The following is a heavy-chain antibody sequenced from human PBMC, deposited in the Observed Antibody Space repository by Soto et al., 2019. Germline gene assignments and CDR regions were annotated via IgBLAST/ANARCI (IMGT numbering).Heavy chain of an antibody. V-gene: IGHV1-69*12. Sequence: QVQLLQSGAEVKKPGSSVRVSCEASGGTFRTYAISWVRQAPGQGLEWMGEIIPIFGTVNYAQKFQGRDTSTADDSTTTVYMDQRSLSSEETAVYYCAKWAVDGTPTSYYYYGMDVWGQGTPVTVSS. CDR1: GGTFRTYA. J-gene: IGHJ6*02. CDR2: IIPIFGTV. D-gene: IGHD6-19*01. CDR3: AKWAVDGTPTSYYYYGMDV.